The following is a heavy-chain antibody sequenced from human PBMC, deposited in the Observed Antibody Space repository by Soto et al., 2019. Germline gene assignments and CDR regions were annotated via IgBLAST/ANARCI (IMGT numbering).Heavy chain of an antibody. J-gene: IGHJ6*02. V-gene: IGHV5-51*01. CDR2: VYPSDSDV. Sequence: GESLKISCQGTGYRFSSSWIGWVRQKPGKGLEWLGNVYPSDSDVRYSPSFQGQVTISADKSISTAYLQWSSLKASDTAMYYCARHQSNWNDVAYYYYYGMDVWGQGTTVTVSS. CDR3: ARHQSNWNDVAYYYYYGMDV. CDR1: GYRFSSSW. D-gene: IGHD1-1*01.